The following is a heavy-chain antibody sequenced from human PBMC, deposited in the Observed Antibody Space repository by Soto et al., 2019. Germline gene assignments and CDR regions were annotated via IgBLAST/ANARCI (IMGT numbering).Heavy chain of an antibody. D-gene: IGHD3-22*01. CDR1: GYTFTGYY. Sequence: ASVKVSCKASGYTFTGYYMHWVRQAPGQGLEWMGWINPNSGGTNYAQKFQGRVTMTRDTSISTAYMELSRLRSDDTAVYYCARASSGYSAVFDYWGQGTLVTVSS. CDR3: ARASSGYSAVFDY. J-gene: IGHJ4*02. V-gene: IGHV1-2*02. CDR2: INPNSGGT.